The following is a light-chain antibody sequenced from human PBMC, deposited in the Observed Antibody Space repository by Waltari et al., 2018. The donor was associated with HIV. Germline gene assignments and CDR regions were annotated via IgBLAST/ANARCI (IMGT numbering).Light chain of an antibody. V-gene: IGLV2-8*01. J-gene: IGLJ2*01. CDR3: SSFANRDGFYVL. CDR2: AVT. CDR1: NSDIGTYDY. Sequence: QSALTQPPSASGSPGQSVTLSCTGTNSDIGTYDYVSWYQQHPGKAPKLVISAVTKRPSVVSGRFSGSKSGNTAFLTVSGLQAEDEADYYCSSFANRDGFYVLFGGGTRLTVL.